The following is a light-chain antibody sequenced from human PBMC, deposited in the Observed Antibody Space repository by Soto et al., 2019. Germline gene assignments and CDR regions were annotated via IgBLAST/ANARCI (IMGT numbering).Light chain of an antibody. Sequence: QSVLTQPASVSRSPGQSITISCTGTSSDVGGHNYVSWYQQHPDKAPKLMIYEVNNRPSGVSNRFSGSKSGNTASLTISGLLAEDDADYYCSSYTSSSTLDVFGTGTKVTVL. CDR2: EVN. J-gene: IGLJ1*01. V-gene: IGLV2-14*01. CDR1: SSDVGGHNY. CDR3: SSYTSSSTLDV.